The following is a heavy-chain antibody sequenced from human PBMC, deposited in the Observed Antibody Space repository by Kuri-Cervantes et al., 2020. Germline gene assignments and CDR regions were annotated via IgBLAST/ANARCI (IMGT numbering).Heavy chain of an antibody. D-gene: IGHD3-10*01. Sequence: ESLKISCAASGFTFSNYWMHWVRQAPGKGLVWVSRINTDGTTTNYADSVKGRFNISRDNSKNTLYLQMNSRRAEDTAVYYCARDMVRGVIDYWGQGTLVTVSS. V-gene: IGHV3-74*01. J-gene: IGHJ4*02. CDR3: ARDMVRGVIDY. CDR1: GFTFSNYW. CDR2: INTDGTTT.